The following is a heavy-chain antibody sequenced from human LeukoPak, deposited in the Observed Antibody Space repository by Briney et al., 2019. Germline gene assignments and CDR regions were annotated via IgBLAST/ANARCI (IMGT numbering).Heavy chain of an antibody. Sequence: PGGSLRLSCAASGFTVSSNYMSWVRQAPGRGLEWVSVIYSGGSTYYADSVKGRFTISRDNSKNTLYLQMNSLRAEDTAVYYCARGGAYYYDSSGYYFGYYYYGMDVWGQGTTVTVSS. D-gene: IGHD3-22*01. CDR3: ARGGAYYYDSSGYYFGYYYYGMDV. V-gene: IGHV3-66*01. J-gene: IGHJ6*02. CDR2: IYSGGST. CDR1: GFTVSSNY.